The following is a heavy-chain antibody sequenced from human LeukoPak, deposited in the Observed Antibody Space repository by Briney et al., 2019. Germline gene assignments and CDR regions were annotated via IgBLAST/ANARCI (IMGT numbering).Heavy chain of an antibody. J-gene: IGHJ3*02. CDR2: ISAYNGNT. CDR3: ARDLEITGTIRDAFDI. D-gene: IGHD1-14*01. V-gene: IGHV1-18*01. Sequence: ASVKVSCKASGYTFTNYGISWVRRAPGQGLEWMGWISAYNGNTNYAQKLQGRVTMTTDTSTSTVYMELRSLRSDDTAVYYCARDLEITGTIRDAFDIWGQGTMVTVSS. CDR1: GYTFTNYG.